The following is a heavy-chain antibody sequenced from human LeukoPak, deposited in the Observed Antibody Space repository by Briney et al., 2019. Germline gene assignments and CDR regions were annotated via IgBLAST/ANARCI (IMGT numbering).Heavy chain of an antibody. CDR2: IYYSGST. D-gene: IGHD3-22*01. CDR3: ARDGKTSHYYDSSGRLDAFDI. CDR1: GGSFSGYY. J-gene: IGHJ3*02. Sequence: PSETLSLTCAVYGGSFSGYYWSWIRQHPGKGLEWIGYIYYSGSTYYNPSLKSRVTISVDTSKNQFSLKLSSVTAADTAVYYCARDGKTSHYYDSSGRLDAFDIWGQGTMVTVSS. V-gene: IGHV4-31*11.